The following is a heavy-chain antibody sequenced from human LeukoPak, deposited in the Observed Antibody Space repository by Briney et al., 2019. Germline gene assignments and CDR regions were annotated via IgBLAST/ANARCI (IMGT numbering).Heavy chain of an antibody. CDR2: IYYSGST. CDR3: ARSTYYYDSSGYYAPTFDY. D-gene: IGHD3-22*01. CDR1: GGSISSYY. J-gene: IGHJ4*02. V-gene: IGHV4-59*08. Sequence: SETLSLTCTVSGGSISSYYWSWIRQPPGKGLEWIGYIYYSGSTNYNPSLKSRVTISVDTSKNQFSLKLSSVTAADTGVYYCARSTYYYDSSGYYAPTFDYWGQGPLVTVSS.